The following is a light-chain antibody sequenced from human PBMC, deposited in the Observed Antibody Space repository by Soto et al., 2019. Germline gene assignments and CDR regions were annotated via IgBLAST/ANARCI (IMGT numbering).Light chain of an antibody. Sequence: EIVLTQSPGTLSLSPGERATLSCRASQSVNRFLAWFQQKPGQAPRLLIYGASNRATGIPDRFSGSGSETDFTLTITRLEPEDPAVYYCHHYVGSPWAFGQGTKVEIK. CDR1: QSVNRF. J-gene: IGKJ1*01. CDR3: HHYVGSPWA. V-gene: IGKV3-20*01. CDR2: GAS.